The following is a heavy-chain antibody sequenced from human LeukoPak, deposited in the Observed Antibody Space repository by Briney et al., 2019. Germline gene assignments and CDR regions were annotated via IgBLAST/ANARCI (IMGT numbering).Heavy chain of an antibody. CDR2: IYYSGST. CDR1: GGSISSSNYY. J-gene: IGHJ4*02. D-gene: IGHD2-21*02. CDR3: ARVGYCGGDCFGY. Sequence: SETLSLTCTVSGGSISSSNYYWGWIRLPPGKGLEWIGSIYYSGSTYYNPSLKSRVTISVDTSKNQFSLKLSSVTAADTAVYYCARVGYCGGDCFGYWGQGTLVTVSS. V-gene: IGHV4-39*07.